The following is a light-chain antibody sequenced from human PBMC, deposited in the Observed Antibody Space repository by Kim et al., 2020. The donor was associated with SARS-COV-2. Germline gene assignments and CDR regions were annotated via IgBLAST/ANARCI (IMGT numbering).Light chain of an antibody. CDR3: SSYAGRSVV. CDR2: DVK. V-gene: IGLV2-11*03. CDR1: NSDVGGYKF. Sequence: PGQSSNTSSTGTNSDVGGYKFVSWYQQHPGQVPKLIIYDVKTRASGVPDRFSASKSGNTASLTISGLQPDDEADYYCSSYAGRSVVFGGGTQLTVL. J-gene: IGLJ2*01.